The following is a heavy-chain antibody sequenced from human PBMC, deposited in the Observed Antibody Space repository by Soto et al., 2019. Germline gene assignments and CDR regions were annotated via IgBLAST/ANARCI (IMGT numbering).Heavy chain of an antibody. J-gene: IGHJ4*02. CDR1: GFNFRKYA. V-gene: IGHV3-23*01. Sequence: GGSLRLSCAASGFNFRKYALSWVRQAPGKGLEWVSGLSDSGDSTYYPDSVKGRFTISRDNFKNTLYLQMNSLRAEDTAVYYCAKHVVVVPAAGDYFDYWGQGTQVTVSS. CDR3: AKHVVVVPAAGDYFDY. CDR2: LSDSGDST. D-gene: IGHD2-2*01.